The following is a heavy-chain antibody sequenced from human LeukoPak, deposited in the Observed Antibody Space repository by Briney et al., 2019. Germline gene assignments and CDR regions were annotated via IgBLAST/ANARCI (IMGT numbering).Heavy chain of an antibody. D-gene: IGHD3-22*01. Sequence: SETLSLTCTVSGGSLSSSSYYWGWIRQPPGKGLEWIGSIYYSGSTYYNPSLKSPVTISVDTSKNQSSLKLSSVTAADTAVYYCARHMGDYYDSSGYYDYWGQGTLVTVSS. J-gene: IGHJ4*02. CDR3: ARHMGDYYDSSGYYDY. CDR1: GGSLSSSSYY. V-gene: IGHV4-39*01. CDR2: IYYSGST.